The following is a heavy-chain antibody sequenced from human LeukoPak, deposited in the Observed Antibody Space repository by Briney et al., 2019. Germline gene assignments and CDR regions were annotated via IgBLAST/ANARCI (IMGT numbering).Heavy chain of an antibody. J-gene: IGHJ4*02. CDR3: ARQYGSSGSPLDY. CDR1: GDXMNSYY. CDR2: SFYSGST. D-gene: IGHD3-22*01. Sequence: SETLSLTCIVSGDXMNSYYCSWIRQPPGKGLEWIGYSFYSGSTNYNPSLKSRVTISVDTSKKQFSLKLSSVTAADTAVYYCARQYGSSGSPLDYWGQGTLVTVSS. V-gene: IGHV4-59*01.